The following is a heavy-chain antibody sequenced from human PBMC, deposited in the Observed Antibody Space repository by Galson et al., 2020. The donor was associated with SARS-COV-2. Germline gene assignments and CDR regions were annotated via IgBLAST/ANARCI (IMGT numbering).Heavy chain of an antibody. J-gene: IGHJ6*02. Sequence: GESLKISCAASGFTFSSYGMHWVRQAPGKGLEWVAVIWYDGSNKYYADSVKGRFTISRDNSKNTLYLQMNSLRAEDTAVYYCAREDMTTVTGAMDVWGQGTTVTVSS. V-gene: IGHV3-33*01. CDR3: AREDMTTVTGAMDV. D-gene: IGHD4-17*01. CDR1: GFTFSSYG. CDR2: IWYDGSNK.